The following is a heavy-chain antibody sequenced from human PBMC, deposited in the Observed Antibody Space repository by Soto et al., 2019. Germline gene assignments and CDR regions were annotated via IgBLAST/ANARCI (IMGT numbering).Heavy chain of an antibody. Sequence: ASVKVSCKTSGYSFITNAMHWVRQAPGQRLEWLGWIKPGTGTTKYSQKFQGRVIIDRDTSASTAYMELSSLRSEDTAVYYCARGGYFDSSNYLAYWGLGTLVTVS. CDR1: GYSFITNA. CDR2: IKPGTGTT. J-gene: IGHJ4*02. V-gene: IGHV1-3*01. D-gene: IGHD3-22*01. CDR3: ARGGYFDSSNYLAY.